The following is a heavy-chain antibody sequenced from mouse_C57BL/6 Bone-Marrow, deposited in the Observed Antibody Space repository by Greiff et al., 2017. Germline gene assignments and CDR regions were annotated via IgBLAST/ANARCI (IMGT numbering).Heavy chain of an antibody. D-gene: IGHD2-1*01. J-gene: IGHJ2*01. V-gene: IGHV1-72*01. CDR1: GYTFTSYW. Sequence: QSCKASGYTFTSYWMHWVKQRPGRGLEWIGRIDPNSGGTKYNEKFKSKATLTVDKPSSTAYMPRSSLTSEDSAVYDCARKGNYLYYFDYWGQGTTLTVSS. CDR2: IDPNSGGT. CDR3: ARKGNYLYYFDY.